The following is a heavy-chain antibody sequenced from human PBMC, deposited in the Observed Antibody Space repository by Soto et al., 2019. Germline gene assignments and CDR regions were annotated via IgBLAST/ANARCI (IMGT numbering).Heavy chain of an antibody. CDR1: GYTFTSYG. Sequence: ASVKVSCKASGYTFTSYGISWVRQAPGQGLEWMGWISAYNGNTNYAQKLQGRVTMTTDTSTSTAYMELRRLRSDDTAVYYCARDRKYDFWSGYPPPYSYSGADVSG. J-gene: IGHJ6*02. D-gene: IGHD3-3*01. CDR3: ARDRKYDFWSGYPPPYSYSGADV. CDR2: ISAYNGNT. V-gene: IGHV1-18*01.